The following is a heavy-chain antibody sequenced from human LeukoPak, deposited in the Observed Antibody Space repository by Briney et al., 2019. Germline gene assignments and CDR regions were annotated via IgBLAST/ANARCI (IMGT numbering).Heavy chain of an antibody. Sequence: GASVKVSCKASGGTFSSYAISWVRQAPGQGLEWMGGIIPIFGTANYAQKFQGRVTITADESTSTAYMELSSLRSEDTAVYYCARPVTLTLNDAFDIWGQGTMVTVSS. CDR1: GGTFSSYA. CDR2: IIPIFGTA. CDR3: ARPVTLTLNDAFDI. J-gene: IGHJ3*02. D-gene: IGHD4-17*01. V-gene: IGHV1-69*13.